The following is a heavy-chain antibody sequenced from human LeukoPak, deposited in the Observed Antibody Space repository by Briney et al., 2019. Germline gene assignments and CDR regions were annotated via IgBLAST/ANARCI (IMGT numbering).Heavy chain of an antibody. J-gene: IGHJ4*02. Sequence: PGGSLRLSCAASGFTFSSYAMSWVRQAPGKGLEWVGRIKSKTDGGTTDYAAPVKGRFTISRDDSKNTLYLQMNSLKTEDTAVYYCSTTYYYDSSEGYWGRGTLVTVSS. CDR1: GFTFSSYA. D-gene: IGHD3-22*01. CDR2: IKSKTDGGTT. CDR3: STTYYYDSSEGY. V-gene: IGHV3-15*01.